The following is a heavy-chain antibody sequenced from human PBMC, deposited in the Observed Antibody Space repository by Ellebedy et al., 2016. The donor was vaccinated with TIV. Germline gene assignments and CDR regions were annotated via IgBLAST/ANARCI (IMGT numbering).Heavy chain of an antibody. D-gene: IGHD4-17*01. CDR3: ARGHDYGDQTGDY. CDR2: MNPNSGNT. Sequence: AASVKVSCKASGYTLISYGISWVRQATGQGLEWMGWMNPNSGNTGYAQKFQGRVTMTRNTSISTAYMELSSLRSEDTAVYYCARGHDYGDQTGDYWGPGTLVTVST. J-gene: IGHJ4*02. V-gene: IGHV1-8*01. CDR1: GYTLISYG.